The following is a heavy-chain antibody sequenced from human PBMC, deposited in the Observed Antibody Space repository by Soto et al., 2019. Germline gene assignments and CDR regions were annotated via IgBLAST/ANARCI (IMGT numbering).Heavy chain of an antibody. D-gene: IGHD6-19*01. J-gene: IGHJ4*02. CDR1: GFTFSDYA. Sequence: VQLVESGGGVVQPGRSLRLSCAASGFTFSDYAMHWVRQAPGKGLEWVAVVSHDGRNTHYADSVKGRFTISRDSSTNTVSLEVTSLRAEDTAVYYWAKGGRQWLVTSDFNYWGQGALVTVSS. CDR2: VSHDGRNT. CDR3: AKGGRQWLVTSDFNY. V-gene: IGHV3-30*18.